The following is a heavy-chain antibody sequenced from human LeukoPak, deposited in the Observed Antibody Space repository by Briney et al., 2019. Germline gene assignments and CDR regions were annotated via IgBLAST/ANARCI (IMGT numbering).Heavy chain of an antibody. V-gene: IGHV3-23*01. CDR2: ISGNSANT. CDR1: GFTFSNYA. J-gene: IGHJ4*02. Sequence: GGSLRLSCAASGFTFSNYAMTWVRQAPGKGLEWVSSISGNSANTYYADSVKGRFTVSRDNSKNILYLQMNSLRVEDTAVYFCAKEVRLWFAFYFDYWGQGTLATVSS. CDR3: AKEVRLWFAFYFDY. D-gene: IGHD3-10*01.